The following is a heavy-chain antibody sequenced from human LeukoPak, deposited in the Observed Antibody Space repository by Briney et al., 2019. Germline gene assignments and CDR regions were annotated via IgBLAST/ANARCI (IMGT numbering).Heavy chain of an antibody. V-gene: IGHV3-7*01. J-gene: IGHJ4*02. Sequence: PGGSLRLSFAASGFTFTTYWMSWVRQAPGKGLEWVANMNQDGSEKYYVDSVKGRFTISRDNAKNSLYLQMNSLRAEDTAVYYCAKEPVVGATFDYWGQGTLVTVSS. CDR2: MNQDGSEK. CDR1: GFTFTTYW. CDR3: AKEPVVGATFDY. D-gene: IGHD1-26*01.